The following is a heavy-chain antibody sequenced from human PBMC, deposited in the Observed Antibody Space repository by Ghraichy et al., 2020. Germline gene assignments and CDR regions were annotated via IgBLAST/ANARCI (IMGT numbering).Heavy chain of an antibody. J-gene: IGHJ4*02. Sequence: GGSLRLSCAASGFTFSSYAMSWVRQAPGKGLEWVSAISGSGGSTYYADSVKGRFTISRDNSKNTLYLQMNSLRAEDTAVYYCAKLHASITIFEEGNDYWGQGTLVTVSS. CDR1: GFTFSSYA. CDR3: AKLHASITIFEEGNDY. D-gene: IGHD3-3*01. V-gene: IGHV3-23*01. CDR2: ISGSGGST.